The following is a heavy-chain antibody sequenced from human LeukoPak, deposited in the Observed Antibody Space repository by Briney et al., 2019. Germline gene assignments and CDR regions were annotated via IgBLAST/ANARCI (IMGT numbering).Heavy chain of an antibody. V-gene: IGHV3-7*01. J-gene: IGHJ5*02. CDR3: ARFISLGA. Sequence: GGSLRLSCAASGFTFSSYAMSWVRQAPGKGLEWVANIKKDGSEKNYVDSVKGRFTISRDNAKNSLYLQMDSLRAEDTAVYYCARFISLGAWGQGTLVTVSS. D-gene: IGHD3-16*01. CDR1: GFTFSSYA. CDR2: IKKDGSEK.